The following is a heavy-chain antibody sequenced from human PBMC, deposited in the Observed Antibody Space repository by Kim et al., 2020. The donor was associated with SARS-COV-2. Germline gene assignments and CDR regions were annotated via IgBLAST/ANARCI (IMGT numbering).Heavy chain of an antibody. V-gene: IGHV1-18*01. J-gene: IGHJ6*02. CDR1: GYTFTSYG. CDR3: ARAPRVGSSWYWVRISDYYYYGMDI. D-gene: IGHD6-13*01. CDR2: ISAYNGNT. Sequence: ASVKVSCKASGYTFTSYGISWVRQAPGQGLDWMGWISAYNGNTNYAQKLQGRVTMTTDTSTSTAYMELRSLRSDDTDVYYCARAPRVGSSWYWVRISDYYYYGMDIWGQGTTVTVSS.